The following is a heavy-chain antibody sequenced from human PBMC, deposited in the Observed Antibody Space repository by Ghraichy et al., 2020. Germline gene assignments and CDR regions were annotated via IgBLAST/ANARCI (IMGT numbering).Heavy chain of an antibody. Sequence: SETLSLTCTVSGGSISGYYWSWIRQSPGKGLEWIGNIYYSGSNKYNPSLKSRVTISVDTSKNHFSLKLSSVTAADTAVYYCARRRDSDGWYPLDVWGQGTAVTVSS. CDR1: GGSISGYY. D-gene: IGHD6-19*01. V-gene: IGHV4-59*08. CDR3: ARRRDSDGWYPLDV. J-gene: IGHJ6*02. CDR2: IYYSGSN.